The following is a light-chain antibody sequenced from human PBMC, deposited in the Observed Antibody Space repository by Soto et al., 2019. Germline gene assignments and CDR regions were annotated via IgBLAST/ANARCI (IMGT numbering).Light chain of an antibody. CDR2: GAS. Sequence: DIVLTQSPGPLSLSPGERATLSCMASQSVSSSYLAWYQQKPGQAPRLLIYGASSRATGIPDRFSGSGSGTDFTLTISRLEPEDFAVYYCHQYGSSQTFGQGTKVDIK. J-gene: IGKJ1*01. CDR1: QSVSSSY. CDR3: HQYGSSQT. V-gene: IGKV3-20*01.